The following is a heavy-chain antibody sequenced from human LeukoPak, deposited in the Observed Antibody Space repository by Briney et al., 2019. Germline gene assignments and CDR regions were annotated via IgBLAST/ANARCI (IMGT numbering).Heavy chain of an antibody. CDR1: GYTLTELS. Sequence: PSVKASCKVSGYTLTELSMHWVRQPPGKGLEWKGGFDPEDRETIYAQKFKGRVTMTEDTSTDTAYMELSSLRSEDTPVYYCATAKSGSYSTFDYWGQGTLVTVSS. CDR3: ATAKSGSYSTFDY. D-gene: IGHD1-26*01. V-gene: IGHV1-24*01. J-gene: IGHJ4*02. CDR2: FDPEDRET.